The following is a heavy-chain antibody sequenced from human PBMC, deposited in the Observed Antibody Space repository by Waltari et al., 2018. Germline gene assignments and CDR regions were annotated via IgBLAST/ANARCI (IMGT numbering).Heavy chain of an antibody. CDR1: GGSISSHY. J-gene: IGHJ3*02. Sequence: QLQLQESGPGLVKPSETLSLTCTVSGGSISSHYWSWIRQPPGKGLEWIGYIYYSGSTNYNPSLKSRVTISVDTSKNQFSLKLSSVTAADTAVYYCADSSSSSDAFDIWGQGTMVTVSS. V-gene: IGHV4-59*11. CDR3: ADSSSSSDAFDI. D-gene: IGHD6-6*01. CDR2: IYYSGST.